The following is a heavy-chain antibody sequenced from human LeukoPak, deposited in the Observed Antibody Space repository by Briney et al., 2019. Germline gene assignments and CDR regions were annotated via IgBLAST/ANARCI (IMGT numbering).Heavy chain of an antibody. J-gene: IGHJ4*02. CDR1: GFTFRDYT. CDR2: ISKSGTYI. V-gene: IGHV3-21*01. Sequence: GSLRLSCAASGFTFRDYTMNWVRQAPGKGLEWVSAISKSGTYIKYADSVKGRFTVSRDNAKNSLFLQMNSLGVEDTAVYYCAREVVIVVEPAANTIDYWGQGTRVTVSS. CDR3: AREVVIVVEPAANTIDY. D-gene: IGHD2-2*01.